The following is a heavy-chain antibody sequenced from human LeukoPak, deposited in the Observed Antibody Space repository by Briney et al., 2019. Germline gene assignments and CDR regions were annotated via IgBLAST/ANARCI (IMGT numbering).Heavy chain of an antibody. J-gene: IGHJ6*03. CDR2: IRYDEKSK. V-gene: IGHV3-30*02. Sequence: GGSLRLSCAASGFIFSRYGMHWVRQAAGKGLEWVAFIRYDEKSKFYADSVKRRFTISRDNSKNTVYLEVNSLRVEDTAVYYCAKDLAPVATYYYYMDAWGKGTRVTVSS. CDR3: AKDLAPVATYYYYMDA. CDR1: GFIFSRYG.